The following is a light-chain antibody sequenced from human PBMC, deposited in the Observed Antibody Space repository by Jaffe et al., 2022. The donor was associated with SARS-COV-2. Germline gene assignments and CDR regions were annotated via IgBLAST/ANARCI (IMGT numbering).Light chain of an antibody. J-gene: IGKJ1*01. V-gene: IGKV1-39*01. CDR1: QSINTF. Sequence: DIQMTQFPSSLSASVGDRVTVTCRASQSINTFLNWYQQKPGKAPRLLIYGASSLQSGVPSRFSGSGSGTDFTLTISSLQPEDFATYYCQQSYSTPRTFGQGTKVEIK. CDR3: QQSYSTPRT. CDR2: GAS.